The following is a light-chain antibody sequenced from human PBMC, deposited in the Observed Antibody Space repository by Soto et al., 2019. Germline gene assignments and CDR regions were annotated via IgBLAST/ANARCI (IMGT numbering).Light chain of an antibody. CDR1: QSISTR. J-gene: IGKJ1*01. CDR3: QQYNSYSTFGPAT. Sequence: IQMPPSPSTLSAAVGDRVTITCRASQSISTRLAWYQQKPGKAPKLLIYSASDLESGVPSRFSGSGFGTEFTLTITSLQPDDFATYYCQQYNSYSTFGPATFGQGTKVDIK. V-gene: IGKV1-5*03. CDR2: SAS.